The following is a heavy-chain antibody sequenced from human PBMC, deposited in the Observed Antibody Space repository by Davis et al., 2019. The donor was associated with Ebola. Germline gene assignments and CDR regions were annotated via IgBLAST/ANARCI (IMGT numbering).Heavy chain of an antibody. CDR3: ARTSGSYYAAAAFDI. D-gene: IGHD1-26*01. CDR2: IIPIFGTA. Sequence: AASVKVSCKASGGTFSSYAISWVRQAPGQGLEWMGGIIPIFGTANYAQKFQGRVTITADKSTSTAYMELSSLRSEDTVVYYCARTSGSYYAAAAFDIWGQGTMVTVSS. V-gene: IGHV1-69*06. J-gene: IGHJ3*02. CDR1: GGTFSSYA.